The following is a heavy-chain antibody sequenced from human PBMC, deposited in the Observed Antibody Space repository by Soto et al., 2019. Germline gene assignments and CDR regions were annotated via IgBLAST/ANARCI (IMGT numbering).Heavy chain of an antibody. V-gene: IGHV3-74*03. CDR1: GFTFSRFW. Sequence: WGSLRLSCAASGFTFSRFWMHWVRQAPGKGLVWVSRIYSDGSGPMYADSVKGRFTISRDNAKSTLYLQMNSLRAEDTAVYYCATLNSIGSDYWGQGTLVTVSS. CDR3: ATLNSIGSDY. CDR2: IYSDGSGP. D-gene: IGHD6-19*01. J-gene: IGHJ4*02.